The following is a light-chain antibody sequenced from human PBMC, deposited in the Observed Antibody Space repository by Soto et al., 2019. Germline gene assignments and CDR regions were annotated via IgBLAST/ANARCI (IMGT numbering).Light chain of an antibody. V-gene: IGKV1-6*01. Sequence: ALQMTQSPSSLSASIGDRVTITCRASQAIRNELSWYQQKPGKAPKLLIYAASSLQSGVPSKFSGSGSGTDFTLTINSLQPEDFATYYCLQDYSQPWTFGQGTKVEV. CDR3: LQDYSQPWT. CDR2: AAS. J-gene: IGKJ1*01. CDR1: QAIRNE.